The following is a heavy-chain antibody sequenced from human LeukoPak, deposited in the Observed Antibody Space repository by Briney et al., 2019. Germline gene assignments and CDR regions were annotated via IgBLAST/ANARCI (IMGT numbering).Heavy chain of an antibody. CDR2: IDSDGNKV. CDR1: GFIFNDYW. V-gene: IGHV3-74*03. Sequence: TGGSLRLSCAASGFIFNDYWMFWVRQAPGKGLVWVSQIDSDGNKVTYGDSAKGRFTTSRDNAQNTLYLQMSSLRADDTAVYYCARGTSATAGTDYWGQGTLVAVSS. J-gene: IGHJ4*02. CDR3: ARGTSATAGTDY. D-gene: IGHD6-13*01.